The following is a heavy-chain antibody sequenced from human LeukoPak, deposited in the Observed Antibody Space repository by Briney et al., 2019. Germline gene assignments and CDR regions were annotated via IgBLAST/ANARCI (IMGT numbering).Heavy chain of an antibody. D-gene: IGHD5-12*01. Sequence: SYXINWXGQAXXXGXXXXXWMTPNSGNTGYAQKFQARLTMTRNTSISTAYMELSSLRSEDTAVYYCARGATISPRNWFDLWGQGTLVTVSS. J-gene: IGHJ5*02. CDR3: ARGATISPRNWFDL. CDR2: MTPNSGNT. V-gene: IGHV1-8*01. CDR1: SYX.